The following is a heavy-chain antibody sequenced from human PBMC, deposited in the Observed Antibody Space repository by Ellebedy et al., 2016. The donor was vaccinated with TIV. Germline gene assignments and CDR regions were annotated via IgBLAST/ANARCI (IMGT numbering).Heavy chain of an antibody. CDR2: SLDTGST. J-gene: IGHJ5*02. V-gene: IGHV4-59*01. CDR1: GGSINTYY. D-gene: IGHD5-12*01. CDR3: ARERYSGYEEWLDP. Sequence: SETLSLTXTVSGGSINTYYWTWIRQPPGKGLEWIGYSLDTGSTNYNPSLKSRVTISVDTSKNQVSLNLKSATAADTAVYYCARERYSGYEEWLDPWGQGTLVTVSS.